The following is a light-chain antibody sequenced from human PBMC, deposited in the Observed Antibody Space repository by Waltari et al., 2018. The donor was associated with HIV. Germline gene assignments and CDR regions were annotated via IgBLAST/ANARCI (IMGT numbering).Light chain of an antibody. J-gene: IGLJ1*01. CDR3: QSYDQTIPCV. Sequence: NFLLTQPPSVSESPGNPVTLSCARTSGNLANHHVHCYQQRPGSAPTPVIYEDTQRPSGVPDRFSGSIDTSSNSASLTIYELKTEDEADYYCQSYDQTIPCVFGTGTRLTVL. CDR1: SGNLANHH. CDR2: EDT. V-gene: IGLV6-57*03.